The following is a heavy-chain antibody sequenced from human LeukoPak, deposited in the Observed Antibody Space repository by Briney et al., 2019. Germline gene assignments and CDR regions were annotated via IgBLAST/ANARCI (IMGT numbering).Heavy chain of an antibody. D-gene: IGHD3-22*01. Sequence: ASVKVSCKASGYTFTGYYMHWVRQAPGQGREWMGWINPNSGGTNYAQKFQGRVTMTRDTSISTAYMELSRLRSDDTAVYYCASFRRTYYYDSSEIWGQGTLVTVSS. CDR1: GYTFTGYY. CDR2: INPNSGGT. J-gene: IGHJ4*02. V-gene: IGHV1-2*02. CDR3: ASFRRTYYYDSSEI.